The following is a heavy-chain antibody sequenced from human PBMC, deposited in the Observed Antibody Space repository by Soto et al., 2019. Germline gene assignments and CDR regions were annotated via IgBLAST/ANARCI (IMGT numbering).Heavy chain of an antibody. D-gene: IGHD4-17*01. CDR1: GFSLSTSGVG. Sequence: QITLKESGPTLMKPTQTLTLTCTFSGFSLSTSGVGVGWIRQPPGKALEWLALIYWDDDKRYSPSLKSRLTLTQDTSRNQVVLTMTNMDPVDTATYYCAHSRYGDDPRGGFDYWGQGTLVTVAS. CDR3: AHSRYGDDPRGGFDY. V-gene: IGHV2-5*02. J-gene: IGHJ4*02. CDR2: IYWDDDK.